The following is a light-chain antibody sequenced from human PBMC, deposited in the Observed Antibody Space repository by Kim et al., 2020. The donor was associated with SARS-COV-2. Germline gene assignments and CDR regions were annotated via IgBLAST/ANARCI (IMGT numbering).Light chain of an antibody. CDR2: QDT. J-gene: IGLJ2*01. Sequence: SYELTQPPSVSVSPGQTASITCSGDTLGDKYAFWYQQKPGQSPVLVIYQDTKRPSGIPERFSGSNSGNTATLTISGTLPMDEADYYCQAWDSSTVVFGGETQLTVL. CDR1: TLGDKY. V-gene: IGLV3-1*01. CDR3: QAWDSSTVV.